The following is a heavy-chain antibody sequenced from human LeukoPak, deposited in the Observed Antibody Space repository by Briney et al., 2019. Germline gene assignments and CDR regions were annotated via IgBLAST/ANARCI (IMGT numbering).Heavy chain of an antibody. CDR2: IRYDGSNK. CDR3: AKGTDDYGRRGGMAYFDY. V-gene: IGHV3-30*02. Sequence: GGSLRLSCAASGFTFSSYGMHWVRQAPGKGLEWVAFIRYDGSNKYYADSVKGRFTISRDNSKNTLYLQMNSLRAEDTAVYYCAKGTDDYGRRGGMAYFDYWGQGTLVTVSS. J-gene: IGHJ4*02. D-gene: IGHD4-17*01. CDR1: GFTFSSYG.